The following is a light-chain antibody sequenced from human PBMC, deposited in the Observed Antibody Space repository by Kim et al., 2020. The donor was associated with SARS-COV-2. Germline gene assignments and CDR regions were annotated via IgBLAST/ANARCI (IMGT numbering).Light chain of an antibody. CDR3: QSYNSNNVV. CDR2: EDN. J-gene: IGLJ7*01. V-gene: IGLV6-57*03. CDR1: SGSMASDY. Sequence: GKTVTISCTRNSGSMASDYVQWYQQRPGSAPTTVIYEDNQRPSGVPDRFSGSIDTYSNSASLTISGLKTEDEADYYCQSYNSNNVVFGGGTQLTVL.